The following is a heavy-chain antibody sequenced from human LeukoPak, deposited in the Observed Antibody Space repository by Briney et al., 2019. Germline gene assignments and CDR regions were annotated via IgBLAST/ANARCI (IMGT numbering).Heavy chain of an antibody. Sequence: PGGSLRLSCAASGFTFSSYSMNWVRQAPGKGLEWVSSISSSSSYIYYADSVKGRFTISRDNAKNPLYLQMNSLRAEDTAVYYCARDMWGVEYYYYYMDVWGKGTTVTISS. CDR3: ARDMWGVEYYYYYMDV. J-gene: IGHJ6*03. D-gene: IGHD3-16*01. CDR2: ISSSSSYI. CDR1: GFTFSSYS. V-gene: IGHV3-21*01.